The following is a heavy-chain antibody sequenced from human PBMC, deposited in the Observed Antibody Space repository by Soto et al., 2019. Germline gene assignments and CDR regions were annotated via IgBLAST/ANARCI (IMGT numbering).Heavy chain of an antibody. CDR2: IYSDGST. Sequence: PGGSLRLSCAASGFTVSSNYMSWVRQAPGKGLEWVSIIYSDGSTHNTNSMKGRFTISRDNSKNTLNLQMNSLRAEDTAVYYCATLRAAAFDIWGQGTMVTVSS. J-gene: IGHJ3*02. CDR3: ATLRAAAFDI. V-gene: IGHV3-66*01. CDR1: GFTVSSNY.